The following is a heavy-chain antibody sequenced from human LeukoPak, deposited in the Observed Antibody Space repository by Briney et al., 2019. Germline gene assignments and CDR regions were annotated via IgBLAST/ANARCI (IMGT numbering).Heavy chain of an antibody. V-gene: IGHV3-30-3*01. D-gene: IGHD2-2*02. CDR3: ARGYCSSTSCYTEGPFDI. J-gene: IGHJ3*02. CDR1: GFTFSSYA. Sequence: AGGSLRLSCAAPGFTFSSYAMHWVRQAPGKGLEWVAVISYDGSNKYYADSVKGRFTISRDNSKNTLYLQMNSLRAEDTAVYYCARGYCSSTSCYTEGPFDIWGQGTMVTVSS. CDR2: ISYDGSNK.